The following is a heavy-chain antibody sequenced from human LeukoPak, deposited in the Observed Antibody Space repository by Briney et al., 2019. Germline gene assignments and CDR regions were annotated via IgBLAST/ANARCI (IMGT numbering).Heavy chain of an antibody. CDR3: ARHLGGNYEAFDI. CDR2: IYYSGST. D-gene: IGHD3-16*01. V-gene: IGHV4-59*01. Sequence: SETLSLTCTVSGGSISSYYWSWIRQPPGKGLEWIGYIYYSGSTNYNPSLKSRVTISVDTSKNQFSLKLSSVTAPGTAVYYCARHLGGNYEAFDIWGQGTMVTVSS. CDR1: GGSISSYY. J-gene: IGHJ3*02.